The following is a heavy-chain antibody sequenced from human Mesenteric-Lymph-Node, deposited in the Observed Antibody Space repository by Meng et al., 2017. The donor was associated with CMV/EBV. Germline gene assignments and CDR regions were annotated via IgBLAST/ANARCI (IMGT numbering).Heavy chain of an antibody. CDR3: ASYYYDSSGYDY. J-gene: IGHJ4*02. D-gene: IGHD3-22*01. CDR1: GFIFESYW. CDR2: IRYDGSNK. Sequence: GESLKISCATSGFIFESYWMSWVRQAPGKGLEWVAFIRYDGSNKYYADSVKGRFTISRDNSKNTLYLQMNSLRAEDTAVYYCASYYYDSSGYDYWGQGTAVTVSS. V-gene: IGHV3-30*02.